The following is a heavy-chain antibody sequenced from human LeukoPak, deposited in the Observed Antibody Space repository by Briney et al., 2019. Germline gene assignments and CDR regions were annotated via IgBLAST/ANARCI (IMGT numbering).Heavy chain of an antibody. Sequence: PSETLSLTCAVYGGSFSGYYWSWIRQPPGKGLEWIGEINHSGSTNYNPSLKSRVTISVDTSKNQFSLKLSSVTAADTAVYYCAREPGSNWGSSGAFDFWGQGTMVTVSS. CDR3: AREPGSNWGSSGAFDF. CDR2: INHSGST. D-gene: IGHD7-27*01. CDR1: GGSFSGYY. J-gene: IGHJ3*01. V-gene: IGHV4-34*01.